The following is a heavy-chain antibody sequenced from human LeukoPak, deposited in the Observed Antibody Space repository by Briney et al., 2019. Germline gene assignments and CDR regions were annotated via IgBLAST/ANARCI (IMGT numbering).Heavy chain of an antibody. Sequence: GGSLRLSCAASGFTFSSYSITWGRQAPGKGLEWVSSISSSGSYKYYADSVNGRFTISRDNAKNSLYLQMNSLRAEDTAVYYCARDTTYDFWGQGTLVTVSS. CDR2: ISSSGSYK. D-gene: IGHD3-3*01. J-gene: IGHJ4*02. CDR1: GFTFSSYS. CDR3: ARDTTYDF. V-gene: IGHV3-21*01.